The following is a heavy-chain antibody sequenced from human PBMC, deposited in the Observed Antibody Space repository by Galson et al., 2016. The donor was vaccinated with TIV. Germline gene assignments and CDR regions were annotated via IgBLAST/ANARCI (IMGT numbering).Heavy chain of an antibody. CDR1: GGSISNYY. Sequence: LSLTCTVSGGSISNYYWNWIRQPAGKGLEWIGRFNSSGGSTDYNPSLTSRVTMSVDTSKNQFSLKVSSVTAADTAVYYCARGYSPGDGYDYEWFDPWGQGTLVTVSS. CDR3: ARGYSPGDGYDYEWFDP. V-gene: IGHV4-4*07. J-gene: IGHJ5*02. CDR2: FNSSGGST. D-gene: IGHD5-12*01.